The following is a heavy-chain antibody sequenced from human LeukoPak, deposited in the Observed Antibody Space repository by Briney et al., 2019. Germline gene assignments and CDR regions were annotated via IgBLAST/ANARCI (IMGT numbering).Heavy chain of an antibody. Sequence: SEALSLTCTVSGGSISSYYWSWIRQPPGKGLEWIGYIYYSGSTNYNPSLKSRVTISVDTSKNQFSLKLSSVTAADTAVYYCARVPSGGRTTGAFDIWGQGTMVTVSS. D-gene: IGHD2-15*01. CDR1: GGSISSYY. J-gene: IGHJ3*02. V-gene: IGHV4-59*01. CDR3: ARVPSGGRTTGAFDI. CDR2: IYYSGST.